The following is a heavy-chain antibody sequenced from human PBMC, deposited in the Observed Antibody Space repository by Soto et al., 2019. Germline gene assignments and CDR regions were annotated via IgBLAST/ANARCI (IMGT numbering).Heavy chain of an antibody. CDR2: IYYSGST. D-gene: IGHD2-15*01. Sequence: QVQLQESGPGLVKPSQTLSLTYTVSGGSISSGGYYWSWIRQHPGKGLEGIGYIYYSGSTYYNPSLKSRVTISVDTSKNQFSLKLSSVTAADTAVYYCARDRGFLGYCSGGSCYYGMDVWGQGTTVTVSS. CDR3: ARDRGFLGYCSGGSCYYGMDV. CDR1: GGSISSGGYY. V-gene: IGHV4-31*03. J-gene: IGHJ6*02.